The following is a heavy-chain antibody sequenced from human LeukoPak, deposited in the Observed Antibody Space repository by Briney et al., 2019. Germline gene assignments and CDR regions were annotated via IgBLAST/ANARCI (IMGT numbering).Heavy chain of an antibody. CDR1: GYSFNNYW. J-gene: IGHJ6*03. CDR3: ARRYGAGYSSSYYYYYMDV. V-gene: IGHV5-51*01. CDR2: IYPDDSNT. D-gene: IGHD5-24*01. Sequence: GASLRISCKGSGYSFNNYWIGWVRQMSGKGLEWMGIIYPDDSNTKYTPSFEGQVTISVDKSINTAYLQWSSLKASDTAIYYCARRYGAGYSSSYYYYYMDVWGQGTTVTVSS.